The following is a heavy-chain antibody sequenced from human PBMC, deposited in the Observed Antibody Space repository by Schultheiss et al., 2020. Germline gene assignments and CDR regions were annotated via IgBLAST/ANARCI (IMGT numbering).Heavy chain of an antibody. CDR2: IGTAGDT. CDR3: AKGYGDYVPDYFDY. D-gene: IGHD4-17*01. CDR1: GFTFSSYD. J-gene: IGHJ4*02. V-gene: IGHV3-13*01. Sequence: GGSLRLSCAASGFTFSSYDMHWVRQATGKGLEWVSAIGTAGDTYYPGSVKGRFTISRENAKNSLYLQMNSLRAEDTALYYCAKGYGDYVPDYFDYWGQGTLVNGYS.